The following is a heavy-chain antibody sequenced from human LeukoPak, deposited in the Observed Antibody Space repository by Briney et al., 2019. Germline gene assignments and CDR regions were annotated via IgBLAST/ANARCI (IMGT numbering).Heavy chain of an antibody. CDR1: GFTFSSYS. D-gene: IGHD2-2*01. CDR2: ISSSSSYI. CDR3: ARDRGCSSTSCFPDPYYYYGMDV. Sequence: GGSLRLSCAASGFTFSSYSMNWVRQAPGKGLEWVSSISSSSSYIYYADSVKGRFTISRDNAKNSLYLQMNSLRAEDTAVYYCARDRGCSSTSCFPDPYYYYGMDVWGQGTTVTVSS. V-gene: IGHV3-21*01. J-gene: IGHJ6*02.